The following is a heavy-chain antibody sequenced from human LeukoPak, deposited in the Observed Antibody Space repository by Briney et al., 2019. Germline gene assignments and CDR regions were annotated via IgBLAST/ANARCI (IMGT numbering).Heavy chain of an antibody. D-gene: IGHD2-15*01. J-gene: IGHJ5*02. Sequence: GGSLRLSCAASGFTFSSYAMSWVRQAPGKGLEWVSAISGSGGSTYYADSVKGRFTISRDNSKNTLYLQMNSLRAEDTAVYYCAACSGDSCYNWFDPWGQGTLVTVSS. V-gene: IGHV3-23*01. CDR3: AACSGDSCYNWFDP. CDR1: GFTFSSYA. CDR2: ISGSGGST.